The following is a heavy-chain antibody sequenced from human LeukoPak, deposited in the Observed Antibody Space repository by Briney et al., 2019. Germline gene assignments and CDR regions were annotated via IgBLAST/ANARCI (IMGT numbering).Heavy chain of an antibody. J-gene: IGHJ4*02. D-gene: IGHD3-3*01. CDR3: ARVYDFWSGYYFDY. CDR2: ISHSENA. CDR1: GGSFSGYY. Sequence: SQTLSLTCAVYGGSFSGYYWSWIRQPPGKGLEWIGEISHSENANYNPSLKSRVTISVDTSKNQFSLKLSSVTAADTAVYYCARVYDFWSGYYFDYWGQGTLVTVSS. V-gene: IGHV4-34*01.